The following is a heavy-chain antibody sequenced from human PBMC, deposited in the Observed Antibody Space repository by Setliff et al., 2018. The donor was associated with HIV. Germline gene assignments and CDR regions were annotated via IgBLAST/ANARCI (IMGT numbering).Heavy chain of an antibody. CDR1: GDSISSSIYY. CDR2: VYYGGST. D-gene: IGHD3-16*01. CDR3: ARGNFNY. V-gene: IGHV4-39*01. J-gene: IGHJ4*02. Sequence: SETLSLTCAVSGDSISSSIYYWGWIRQPPGKGLEWIGSVYYGGSTYYNPSLKSRVTISVDTSKNQFSLKLSSVTAADTAVYYCARGNFNYWGQGNLVTVSS.